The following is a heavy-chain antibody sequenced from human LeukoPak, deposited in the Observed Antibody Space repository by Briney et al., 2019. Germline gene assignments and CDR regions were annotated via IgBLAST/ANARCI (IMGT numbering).Heavy chain of an antibody. J-gene: IGHJ4*02. CDR2: IRGKAYGGTT. D-gene: IGHD1/OR15-1a*01. CDR1: GFTFGDYA. Sequence: GGSLRLSCTASGFTFGDYAMSWVRQAPGKGLEWVGFIRGKAYGGTTEYVVSVKGRFTISRDDSESIAYLQMDSLKTDDTAMYYCSRAPWYNWNNVRGYFDYWGQGTLVTVSS. CDR3: SRAPWYNWNNVRGYFDY. V-gene: IGHV3-49*04.